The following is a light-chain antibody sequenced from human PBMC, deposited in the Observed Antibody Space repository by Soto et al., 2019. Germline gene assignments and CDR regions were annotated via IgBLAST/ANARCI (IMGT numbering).Light chain of an antibody. CDR3: GTWDSSLSAGRAV. Sequence: QSVLTQPPSVSAAPGQRVTISCSESSSNIGNNYVSCYQQFPGTAPRLLIYDNDKRPSGIPDRFSGSKSGTSATLGITGLQTGDEADYYCGTWDSSLSAGRAVFGGGTKLTVL. V-gene: IGLV1-51*01. CDR1: SSNIGNNY. J-gene: IGLJ3*02. CDR2: DND.